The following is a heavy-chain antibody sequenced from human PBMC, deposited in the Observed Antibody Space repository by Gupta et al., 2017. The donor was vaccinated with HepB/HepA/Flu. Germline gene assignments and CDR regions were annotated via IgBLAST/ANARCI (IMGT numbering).Heavy chain of an antibody. CDR3: ARLGIAVAGPFDY. J-gene: IGHJ4*02. CDR1: GGSFSGYY. Sequence: QVQLQQWGAGLLKPSETLSLTCAVYGGSFSGYYWSWIRQPPGKGLEWIGEINHSGSTNYNPSLKSRVTISVDTSKNQFSLKLSSVTAADTAVYYCARLGIAVAGPFDYWGQGTLVTVSS. D-gene: IGHD6-19*01. CDR2: INHSGST. V-gene: IGHV4-34*01.